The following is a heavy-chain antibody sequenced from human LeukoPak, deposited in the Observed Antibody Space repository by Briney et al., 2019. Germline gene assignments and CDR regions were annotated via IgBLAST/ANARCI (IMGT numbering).Heavy chain of an antibody. CDR3: STIFGPDYYYYYYMDV. Sequence: GASVKVSCKASGYTFTSYGISWVRQAPGQGLEWMGWISAYNGNTNYAQKLQGRVTMTTDTSTSTAYMELRSLRSDDTAVYYCSTIFGPDYYYYYYMDVWGKGTTVTVSS. CDR1: GYTFTSYG. CDR2: ISAYNGNT. J-gene: IGHJ6*03. V-gene: IGHV1-18*01. D-gene: IGHD3-3*01.